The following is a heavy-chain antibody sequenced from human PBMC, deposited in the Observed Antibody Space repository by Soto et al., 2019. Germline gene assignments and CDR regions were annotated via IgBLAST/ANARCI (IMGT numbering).Heavy chain of an antibody. CDR3: ATDGNNGNDWFDP. CDR1: GHTLAELS. D-gene: IGHD1-20*01. CDR2: FDPGNGQK. V-gene: IGHV1-24*01. J-gene: IGHJ5*02. Sequence: GASVKVACKVYGHTLAELSMNWVRQAPGKGLEWMGGFDPGNGQKFYAQKFQGRVIMTGDTYTETAYMELSSLRSEDTAVYYCATDGNNGNDWFDPWGQGTQVTVSS.